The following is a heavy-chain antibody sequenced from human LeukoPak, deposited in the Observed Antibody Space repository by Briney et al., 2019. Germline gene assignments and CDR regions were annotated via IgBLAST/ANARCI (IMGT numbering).Heavy chain of an antibody. CDR1: GFTFSSYA. V-gene: IGHV3-30*04. J-gene: IGHJ3*02. CDR3: ARVDDLDAFDM. Sequence: GRSLRLSCAASGFTFSSYAMHWVRQAPGKGLEWVAAISDDGSNKYYADSVKGRFTISRDNSKNTLYLQMNSLRGEDTAVYYCARVDDLDAFDMWGQGTMVTVSS. CDR2: ISDDGSNK. D-gene: IGHD2-2*03.